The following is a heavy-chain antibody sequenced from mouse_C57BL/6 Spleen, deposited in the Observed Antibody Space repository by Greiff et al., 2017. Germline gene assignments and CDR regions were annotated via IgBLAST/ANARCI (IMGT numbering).Heavy chain of an antibody. Sequence: VKLVESGPELVKPGASVKISCKASGYAFSSSWMNWVKQRPGKGLEWIGRIYPGDGDTNYNGKFKGKATLTADKSSSTAYMQLSSLTSEDSAVYFCARGHYDYDDGYYAMDYWGQGTSVTVSS. V-gene: IGHV1-82*01. CDR3: ARGHYDYDDGYYAMDY. CDR1: GYAFSSSW. D-gene: IGHD2-4*01. CDR2: IYPGDGDT. J-gene: IGHJ4*01.